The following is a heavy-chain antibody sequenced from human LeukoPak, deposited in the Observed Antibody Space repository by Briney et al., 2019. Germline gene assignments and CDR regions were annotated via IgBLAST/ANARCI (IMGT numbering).Heavy chain of an antibody. Sequence: ASVKVSCKASGYTFTGYYMHWVRQAPGQGLEWMGWINPNSGGTNYAQKFQGTVTMTRDTSISTAYMELSRLRSDDTAVYYCARGNDILTGYYYANFDYWGQGTLVTVSS. V-gene: IGHV1-2*02. CDR2: INPNSGGT. D-gene: IGHD3-9*01. J-gene: IGHJ4*02. CDR1: GYTFTGYY. CDR3: ARGNDILTGYYYANFDY.